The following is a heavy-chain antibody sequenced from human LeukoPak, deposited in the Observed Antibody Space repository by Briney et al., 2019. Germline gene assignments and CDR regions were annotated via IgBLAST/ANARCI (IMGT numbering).Heavy chain of an antibody. V-gene: IGHV1-46*01. CDR2: INPSGGST. CDR1: GYTFTSYY. J-gene: IGHJ4*02. Sequence: GASVKVSCKASGYTFTSYYMHWVRQAPGQGLEWMGIINPSGGSTSYAQKFQGRVTITRDTSASTAYMELSSLRSEDTAVYYCARVRTMSPRSMILRFWGQGTLVTVSS. D-gene: IGHD3/OR15-3a*01. CDR3: ARVRTMSPRSMILRF.